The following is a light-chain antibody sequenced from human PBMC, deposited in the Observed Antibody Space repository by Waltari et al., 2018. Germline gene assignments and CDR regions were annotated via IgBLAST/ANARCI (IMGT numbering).Light chain of an antibody. V-gene: IGLV1-44*01. J-gene: IGLJ2*01. CDR2: SNN. CDR1: SSNIGSNP. Sequence: QSVLTQPPSASGTPGQRVTISCSGSSSNIGSNPVTWYQQLPGAAPKLLVYSNNQRPSGVPDRFSGSKSGTSASLASSGLQSEDEADYYCAAWDDSLNGVVFGGGTKLTVL. CDR3: AAWDDSLNGVV.